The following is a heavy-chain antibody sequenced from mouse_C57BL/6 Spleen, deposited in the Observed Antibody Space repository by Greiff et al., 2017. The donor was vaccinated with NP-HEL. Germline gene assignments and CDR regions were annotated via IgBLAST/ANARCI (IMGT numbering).Heavy chain of an antibody. Sequence: VQLQQSGAELVKPGASVKLSCTASGFNIKDYYMHWVKQRTEQGLEWIGKIDPEDGETKYAPKFPGKATITADTSSNTAYLQLSSLTSEDTAVYYCARSPLLSYYGSSPFAYWGQGTLVTVSA. CDR2: IDPEDGET. D-gene: IGHD1-1*01. V-gene: IGHV14-2*01. J-gene: IGHJ3*01. CDR1: GFNIKDYY. CDR3: ARSPLLSYYGSSPFAY.